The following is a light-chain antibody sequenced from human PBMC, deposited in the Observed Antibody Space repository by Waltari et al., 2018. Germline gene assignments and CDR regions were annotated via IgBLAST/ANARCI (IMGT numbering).Light chain of an antibody. CDR2: RNN. Sequence: QSVLTQPPSASGTPGQRVTISCSGSSSNIVSNYVYWYQQLPGTAPKLLIYRNNQRPSGVPDRFSGSKSGTSASLAISGLRSEDEADYYCAAWEDSLSGWVFGGGTRLTVL. J-gene: IGLJ3*02. CDR3: AAWEDSLSGWV. V-gene: IGLV1-47*01. CDR1: SSNIVSNY.